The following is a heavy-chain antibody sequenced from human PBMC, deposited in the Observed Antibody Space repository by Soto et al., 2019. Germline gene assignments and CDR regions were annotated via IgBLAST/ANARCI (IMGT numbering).Heavy chain of an antibody. J-gene: IGHJ4*02. CDR3: AKHGASSESSSWSY. Sequence: GSLRLSCAASGFTFNSYAMSWVRLTPGKGLEWVSTISGSGITTYYADSVKARFTISRDNSKNTLFLQMNSLRAEDTAIYYCAKHGASSESSSWSYWGQGTLVTVSS. CDR2: ISGSGITT. D-gene: IGHD6-13*01. CDR1: GFTFNSYA. V-gene: IGHV3-23*01.